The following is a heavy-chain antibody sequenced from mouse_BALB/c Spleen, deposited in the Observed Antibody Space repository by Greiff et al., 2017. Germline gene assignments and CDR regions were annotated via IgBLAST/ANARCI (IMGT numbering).Heavy chain of an antibody. J-gene: IGHJ2*01. Sequence: EVQRVESGGGLVKPGGSLKLSCAASGFTFSSYAMSWVRQTPEKRLEWVATISSGGSYPYYPDSVKGRFTISRDNAKNTLYLQMSSLRSEDTAMYYCAKRTYYFDYWGQGTTLTVSA. CDR1: GFTFSSYA. CDR2: ISSGGSYP. CDR3: AKRTYYFDY. V-gene: IGHV5-9-3*01.